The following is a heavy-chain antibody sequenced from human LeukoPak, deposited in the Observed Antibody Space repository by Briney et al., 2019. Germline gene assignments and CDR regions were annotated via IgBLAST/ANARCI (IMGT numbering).Heavy chain of an antibody. Sequence: GGSLRLSCAASGFTFSNYAMSWVRQAPGKGLEWVSGISGSGGSTYYADSVKGHFTISRDNSKNTLYLQMNSLRAEDTAVYYCARTTSGYYPYFFDYWGQGTLVTVSS. CDR1: GFTFSNYA. V-gene: IGHV3-23*01. D-gene: IGHD3-22*01. CDR3: ARTTSGYYPYFFDY. J-gene: IGHJ4*02. CDR2: ISGSGGST.